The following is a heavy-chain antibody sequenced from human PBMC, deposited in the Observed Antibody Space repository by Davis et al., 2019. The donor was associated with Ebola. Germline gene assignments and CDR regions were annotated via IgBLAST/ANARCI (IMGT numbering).Heavy chain of an antibody. V-gene: IGHV3-30-3*01. CDR1: GFTFSSYP. CDR2: ISYDGSNK. D-gene: IGHD6-19*01. J-gene: IGHJ4*02. CDR3: ARDRGAVAGTFDY. Sequence: CTASGFTFSSYPMHWVRQAPGKGLEWVAVISYDGSNKYYADSVKGRFTISRDNSKNTLYLQMNSLRAEDTAVYYCARDRGAVAGTFDYWGQGTLVTVSS.